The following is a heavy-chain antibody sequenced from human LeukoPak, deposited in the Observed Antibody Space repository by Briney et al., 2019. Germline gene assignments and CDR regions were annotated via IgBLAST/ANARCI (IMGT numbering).Heavy chain of an antibody. D-gene: IGHD4-11*01. CDR1: GYTFTGYY. Sequence: ASVKVSCKASGYTFTGYYMHWVRQAPGQGLEWMGWINPNSGGTNYAQKFQGRVTMTRDTSISTAYTELSRLRSDDTAVYYCARDRRVRVTTVVSFDYWGQGTLVTVSS. J-gene: IGHJ4*02. CDR2: INPNSGGT. CDR3: ARDRRVRVTTVVSFDY. V-gene: IGHV1-2*02.